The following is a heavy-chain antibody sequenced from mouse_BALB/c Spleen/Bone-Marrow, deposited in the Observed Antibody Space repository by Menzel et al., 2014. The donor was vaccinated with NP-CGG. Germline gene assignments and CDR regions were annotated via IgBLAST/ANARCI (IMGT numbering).Heavy chain of an antibody. Sequence: DVQLVESGGGLVQPGGSRKLSCAASGFTFSSFGMHWVRQAPEKGLERVAYISSGSSTIFYADTVKGRFTVSRDNPKNTLFLQMTSLRSEDTAMYYCTRGGNWDDFDYWGQGTTLTVSS. V-gene: IGHV5-17*02. CDR3: TRGGNWDDFDY. D-gene: IGHD4-1*01. J-gene: IGHJ2*01. CDR1: GFTFSSFG. CDR2: ISSGSSTI.